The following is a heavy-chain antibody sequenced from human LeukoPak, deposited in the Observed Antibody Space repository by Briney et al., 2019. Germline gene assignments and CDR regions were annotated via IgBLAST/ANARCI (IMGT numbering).Heavy chain of an antibody. J-gene: IGHJ4*02. Sequence: PGGSLRLSRAASGFTFSSYAMSWVRQAPGKGLERVSAISGSGGSTYYADSVKGRFTISRDNSKNTPYLQMNSLRAEDTAVYYCATLDIVVVVAQEDYWGQGTLVTVSS. CDR1: GFTFSSYA. D-gene: IGHD2-15*01. CDR2: ISGSGGST. CDR3: ATLDIVVVVAQEDY. V-gene: IGHV3-23*01.